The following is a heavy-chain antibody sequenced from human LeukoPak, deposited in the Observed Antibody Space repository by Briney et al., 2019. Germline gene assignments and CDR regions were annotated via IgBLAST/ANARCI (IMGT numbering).Heavy chain of an antibody. D-gene: IGHD1-1*01. CDR2: IDLNTGVT. Sequence: ASVKVSCEASGYTFTGYYIHWVRQAPGQGLELAGWIDLNTGVTNYAQKFQGRVTMTRDTSVSTACMELSRLRSDDTAVYYCARVGTAGTTSPFDFWGQGALVTVSS. J-gene: IGHJ4*02. CDR3: ARVGTAGTTSPFDF. V-gene: IGHV1-2*02. CDR1: GYTFTGYY.